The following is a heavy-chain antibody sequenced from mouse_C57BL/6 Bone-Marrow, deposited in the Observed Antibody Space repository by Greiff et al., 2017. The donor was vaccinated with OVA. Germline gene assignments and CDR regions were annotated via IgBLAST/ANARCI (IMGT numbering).Heavy chain of an antibody. CDR1: GYTFTDYY. J-gene: IGHJ3*01. CDR2: INPYNGGT. V-gene: IGHV1-19*01. D-gene: IGHD1-1*01. CDR3: AKGFYYGSIWFAY. Sequence: EVKLQESGPVLVKPGASVKMSCKASGYTFTDYYMNWVKQSHGKSLEWIGVINPYNGGTSYNQKFKGKATLTVDKSSSTAYMELNSLTSEDSAVYYCAKGFYYGSIWFAYWGQGTLVTVSA.